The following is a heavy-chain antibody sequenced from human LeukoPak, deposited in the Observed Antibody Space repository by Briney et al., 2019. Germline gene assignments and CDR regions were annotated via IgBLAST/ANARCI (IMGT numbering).Heavy chain of an antibody. CDR1: GGSFSNYA. D-gene: IGHD1-26*01. CDR2: IIPVFGTA. Sequence: ASVNVSCKASGGSFSNYAISWVRQAPGQGLEWMGGIIPVFGTANYAQKFQGKVTITAVESTSTDYMEVSSLRSEDTAVYYCARTLSYSGNYGFDYWGQGTLVTVSS. V-gene: IGHV1-69*13. J-gene: IGHJ4*02. CDR3: ARTLSYSGNYGFDY.